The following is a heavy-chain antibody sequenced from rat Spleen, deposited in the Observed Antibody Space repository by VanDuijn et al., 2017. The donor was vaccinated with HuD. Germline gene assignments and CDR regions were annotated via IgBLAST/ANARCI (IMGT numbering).Heavy chain of an antibody. V-gene: IGHV5S14*01. J-gene: IGHJ2*01. CDR2: INTGGGNT. CDR3: ARHRITITGGYFDY. CDR1: GFTFRNYG. D-gene: IGHD1-2*01. Sequence: EVQLVESGGGLVQPGRSLKLSCAVSGFTFRNYGMAWVRQTPTKGLEWVASINTGGGNTYYRDSVKGRFTISRNNAKNTQYLQMDSLRSEDTATYYCARHRITITGGYFDYWGHGVMVTVSS.